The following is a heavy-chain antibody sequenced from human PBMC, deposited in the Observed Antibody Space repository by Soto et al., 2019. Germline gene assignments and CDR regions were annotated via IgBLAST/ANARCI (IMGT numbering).Heavy chain of an antibody. CDR2: IWYDGSNK. CDR3: FRSLSTGYYYYSMDV. V-gene: IGHV3-33*01. Sequence: QVQLVESGGGVVQPGRSLRLSCAASGFTFSSYGMHWVRQAPGKGLEWVAVIWYDGSNKYYADTVKGLFTSSRDNSKNMLYLLKNSLRAEDTAVYYCFRSLSTGYYYYSMDVWGQGTTVIVSS. CDR1: GFTFSSYG. J-gene: IGHJ6*02.